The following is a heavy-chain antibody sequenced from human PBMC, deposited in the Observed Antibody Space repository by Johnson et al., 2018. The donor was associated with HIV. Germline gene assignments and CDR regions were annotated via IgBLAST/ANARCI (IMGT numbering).Heavy chain of an antibody. Sequence: QMQLVESGGGVVQPGGSLRLSCAASGFTFSSYGMHWVRQAPGKGLEWVSGINWNGGSTGYADSVKGRFTISRDNAKNSLFLQMNSLRAEDTAVYYCAREGELDAFDVWGQGTMVTVSS. CDR2: INWNGGST. CDR1: GFTFSSYG. J-gene: IGHJ3*01. CDR3: AREGELDAFDV. V-gene: IGHV3-NL1*01. D-gene: IGHD1-26*01.